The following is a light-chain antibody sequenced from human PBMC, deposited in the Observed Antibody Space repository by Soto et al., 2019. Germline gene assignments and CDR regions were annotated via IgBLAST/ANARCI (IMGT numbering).Light chain of an antibody. CDR1: QSVSSF. V-gene: IGKV3-11*01. Sequence: EIVLTQSPDTLSLSPGERATLSCRASQSVSSFVAWYQQRPGQPPRLLIYDVSKRATGSPIRISGSGYGTDFNLTISSLEPEDCAVYYCQQRINWPLTFGGGTKVEIK. J-gene: IGKJ4*01. CDR2: DVS. CDR3: QQRINWPLT.